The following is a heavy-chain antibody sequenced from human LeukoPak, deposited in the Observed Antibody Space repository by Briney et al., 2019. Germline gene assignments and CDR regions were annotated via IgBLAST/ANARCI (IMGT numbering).Heavy chain of an antibody. V-gene: IGHV3-23*01. CDR2: LSPSGASI. Sequence: GGSESLSCAASGFTFGSYAMSWVRQAPGKGLEWVSSLSPSGASIYYADSVKGRFSISRDNSKNTFYLQMNNLRAEDTALYYCAAGRYGGNTPFADCGQATLVTISS. D-gene: IGHD4-23*01. CDR1: GFTFGSYA. J-gene: IGHJ4*02. CDR3: AAGRYGGNTPFAD.